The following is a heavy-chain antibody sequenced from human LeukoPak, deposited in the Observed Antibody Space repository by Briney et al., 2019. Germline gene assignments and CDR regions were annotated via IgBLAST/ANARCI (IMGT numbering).Heavy chain of an antibody. V-gene: IGHV3-33*01. CDR1: GFTFSSYG. J-gene: IGHJ3*02. D-gene: IGHD3-10*01. CDR2: IWYDGSNK. Sequence: GGSLRLSCAASGFTFSSYGMHWVRQAPGKGLEWVAVIWYDGSNKYYADSVKGRFTISRDNSKNTLYLQMNSLRAEDTAVYYCARDGPYGSGSYDTNHDAFDIWGQGTMVTASS. CDR3: ARDGPYGSGSYDTNHDAFDI.